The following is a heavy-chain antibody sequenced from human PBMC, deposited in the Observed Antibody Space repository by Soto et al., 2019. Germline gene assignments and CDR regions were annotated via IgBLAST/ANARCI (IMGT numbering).Heavy chain of an antibody. CDR3: VSFLDLITSHVDYFDY. Sequence: PSETLSLTCAVYGGSFSGYYWSWIRQPPGKGLEWIGEINHSGSTNYNPSLKSRVTISVDTSKNQFSLKLSSVTAADTAVYYCVSFLDLITSHVDYFDYWGQGTLVTVSS. CDR1: GGSFSGYY. CDR2: INHSGST. V-gene: IGHV4-34*01. J-gene: IGHJ4*02. D-gene: IGHD3-16*01.